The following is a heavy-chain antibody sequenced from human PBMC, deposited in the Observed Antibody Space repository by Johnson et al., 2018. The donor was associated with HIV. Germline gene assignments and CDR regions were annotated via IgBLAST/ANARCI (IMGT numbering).Heavy chain of an antibody. D-gene: IGHD3-10*01. CDR3: ATELLRTEHDAFDI. Sequence: EVQLVESGGGEVRPGGSLRLACVASGFIFDDYGMSWVRQAPGKGLAWVSGINWNGGSTGYADSVKGRFTISRANAKISLYLQMNSLRAEDTAVYYCATELLRTEHDAFDIWGQGTMVTVSS. J-gene: IGHJ3*02. CDR1: GFIFDDYG. V-gene: IGHV3-20*04. CDR2: INWNGGST.